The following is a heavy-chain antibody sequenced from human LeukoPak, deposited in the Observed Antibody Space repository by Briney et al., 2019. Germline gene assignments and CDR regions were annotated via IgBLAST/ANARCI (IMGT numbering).Heavy chain of an antibody. Sequence: PSETLSLTCTVSGYSISSSSYYWGWIRQPPGKGLEWIGSIYYSGSTYYNPSLKSRVTISVDTSKNQFSLKLSSVTAADTAEYYCASRGRDGYNDYYYYYMDVWGKGTTVTVSS. V-gene: IGHV4-39*01. D-gene: IGHD5-24*01. CDR3: ASRGRDGYNDYYYYYMDV. CDR1: GYSISSSSYY. CDR2: IYYSGST. J-gene: IGHJ6*03.